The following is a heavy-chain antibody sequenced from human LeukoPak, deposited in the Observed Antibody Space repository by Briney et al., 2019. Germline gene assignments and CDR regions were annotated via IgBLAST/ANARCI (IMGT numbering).Heavy chain of an antibody. D-gene: IGHD6-13*01. J-gene: IGHJ4*02. CDR1: GFTVSSSY. CDR2: IYSGGTT. Sequence: GGSLRLSCATSGFTVSSSYMIWVRQAPGKGLEWVSVIYSGGTTYYADSVKGRFTISRDNSKNTLYLQMDSLRAEDTAVYYCAKSFGPVIAAAGTGADWGQGTLVTVSS. V-gene: IGHV3-53*01. CDR3: AKSFGPVIAAAGTGAD.